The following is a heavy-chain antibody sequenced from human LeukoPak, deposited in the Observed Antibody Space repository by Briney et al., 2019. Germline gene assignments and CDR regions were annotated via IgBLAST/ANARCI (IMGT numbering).Heavy chain of an antibody. CDR2: ISSSSSYI. J-gene: IGHJ3*02. CDR1: GFTFSSYS. CDR3: ARAASSGWYPSRGESDAFDI. V-gene: IGHV3-21*01. D-gene: IGHD6-19*01. Sequence: GGSLRLSCAASGFTFSSYSMNWVRQAPGKGLEWVSSISSSSSYIYYADSVKGRFTISRDNAKNSLYLQMNSLRAEDTAVYYCARAASSGWYPSRGESDAFDIWGQGTMVTVSS.